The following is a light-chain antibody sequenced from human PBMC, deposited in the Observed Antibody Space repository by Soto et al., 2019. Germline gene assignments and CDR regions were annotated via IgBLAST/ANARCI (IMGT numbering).Light chain of an antibody. CDR1: QGISNS. CDR3: QNDFTAPET. V-gene: IGKV1-27*01. J-gene: IGKJ1*01. CDR2: AAS. Sequence: DIQMTQSPSSLSASVGDRVTITCRASQGISNSLAWYQQKPGKVPKVLIYAASTLHSGVPSRFSGSGSGTDFTLTISSLQPEDVATYYCQNDFTAPETFGQGTKVEIK.